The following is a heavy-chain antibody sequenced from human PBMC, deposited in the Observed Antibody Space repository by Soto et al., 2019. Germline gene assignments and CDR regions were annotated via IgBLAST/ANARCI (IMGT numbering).Heavy chain of an antibody. CDR2: ISGSGGAT. CDR3: ARTRTAFYRYYFDS. V-gene: IGHV3-23*01. CDR1: GCNFKDCA. Sequence: GGPQRLSWRASGCNFKDCAVSWVRPAPGKGLEWVSGISGSGGATYYTDSVEGRFTISKDFSKNTVSLQMTGLRVDDTAVYYCARTRTAFYRYYFDSWGQGALVTVSS. D-gene: IGHD2-21*02. J-gene: IGHJ4*02.